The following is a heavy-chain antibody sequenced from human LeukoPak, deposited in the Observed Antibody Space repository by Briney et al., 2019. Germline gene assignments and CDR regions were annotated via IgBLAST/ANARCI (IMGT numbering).Heavy chain of an antibody. CDR1: GGSFSGYY. J-gene: IGHJ4*02. CDR3: ARGVADYGGNSGLDY. D-gene: IGHD4-23*01. V-gene: IGHV4-34*01. CDR2: INHSGST. Sequence: PSETLSLTCAVYGGSFSGYYWSWIRQPPGKGLEWIGEINHSGSTNYNPSLKSRVTISVDTSKNQFSLKLSSVTAADTAVYYCARGVADYGGNSGLDYWGQGTLVTVSS.